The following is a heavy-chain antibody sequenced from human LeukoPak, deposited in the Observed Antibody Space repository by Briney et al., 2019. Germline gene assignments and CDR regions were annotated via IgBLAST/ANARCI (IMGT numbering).Heavy chain of an antibody. J-gene: IGHJ4*02. Sequence: ASVKVSCKASGYTFTGYYMHWVRQAPGQGLEWMGWINPNSGGTNYAQKFQGWVTMTRDTSISTAYMELSRLRSEDTAIYYCAKGDDRSNYALDYWGQGTLVTVSS. CDR2: INPNSGGT. D-gene: IGHD3-10*01. CDR1: GYTFTGYY. CDR3: AKGDDRSNYALDY. V-gene: IGHV1-2*04.